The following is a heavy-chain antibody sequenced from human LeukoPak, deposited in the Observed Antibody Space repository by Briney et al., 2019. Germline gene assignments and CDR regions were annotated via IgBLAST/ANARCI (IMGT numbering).Heavy chain of an antibody. Sequence: ASVKVSCKASGYSFTSFGISWLRQAPGQGLEWMGWISARNGNINYAQKFQGRVTITTDTSTSTAYMELRSLRSDDTAVYYCARDGAVAGGFVVVNWFDPWGQGTLVTVSS. D-gene: IGHD6-19*01. V-gene: IGHV1-18*04. CDR1: GYSFTSFG. CDR3: ARDGAVAGGFVVVNWFDP. CDR2: ISARNGNI. J-gene: IGHJ5*02.